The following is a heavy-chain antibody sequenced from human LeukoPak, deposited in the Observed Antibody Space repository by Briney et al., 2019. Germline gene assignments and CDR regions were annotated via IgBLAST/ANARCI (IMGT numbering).Heavy chain of an antibody. D-gene: IGHD2-2*01. CDR1: GFTFNSYA. CDR3: AKKMHSRTWYFDY. V-gene: IGHV3-23*01. Sequence: GGSLRLSCAASGFTFNSYAMSWVRQAPGKGLEWVSAISDSGGSAYYADSVKGRFTISRDNSENTLYLQMNSLRADDTAVYYCAKKMHSRTWYFDYWGQGTLVTVSS. CDR2: ISDSGGSA. J-gene: IGHJ4*02.